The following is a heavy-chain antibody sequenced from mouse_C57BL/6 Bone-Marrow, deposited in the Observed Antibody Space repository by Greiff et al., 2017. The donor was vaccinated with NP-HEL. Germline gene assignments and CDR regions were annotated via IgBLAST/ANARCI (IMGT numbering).Heavy chain of an antibody. J-gene: IGHJ4*01. CDR1: GFSFTSYG. CDR3: AKNRLTGSIDY. V-gene: IGHV2-5*01. D-gene: IGHD1-1*01. CDR2: IWRGGST. Sequence: VQLQQSGPGLVQPSQSLSITCTVSGFSFTSYGVHWVRQSPGKGLEWLGVIWRGGSTDNNDDIMTRLSITNDNSKSQFFFKMNSLQADDTAIYYCAKNRLTGSIDYWGQGTSVTVSS.